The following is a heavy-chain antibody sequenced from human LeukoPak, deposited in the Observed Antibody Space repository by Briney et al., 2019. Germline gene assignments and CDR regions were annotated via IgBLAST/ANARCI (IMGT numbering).Heavy chain of an antibody. Sequence: ASVKVSCKASGYTFTSYDINWVRQATGQGLEWMGWMNPNSGNTGYAQKFQGRVTITRNTSASTAYMELSSLRSEDTAVYYCARPRQDYDILTGYYTDAFDIWGQGTMVTVSS. CDR3: ARPRQDYDILTGYYTDAFDI. D-gene: IGHD3-9*01. CDR2: MNPNSGNT. V-gene: IGHV1-8*03. J-gene: IGHJ3*02. CDR1: GYTFTSYD.